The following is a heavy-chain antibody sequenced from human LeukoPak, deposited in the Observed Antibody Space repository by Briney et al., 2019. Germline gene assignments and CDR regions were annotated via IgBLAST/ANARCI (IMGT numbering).Heavy chain of an antibody. CDR1: GFTFSNYG. V-gene: IGHV3-33*01. Sequence: GRSLRLSCAASGFTFSNYGMHWVRQAPGKGLEWVAVIWYDGSKKYYADSVKGRFTISRDNSKNTLYLQMNSLSAEDTAVYYCARDSRGATGLDYWGQGTLSPSPQ. J-gene: IGHJ4*02. CDR3: ARDSRGATGLDY. D-gene: IGHD5-12*01. CDR2: IWYDGSKK.